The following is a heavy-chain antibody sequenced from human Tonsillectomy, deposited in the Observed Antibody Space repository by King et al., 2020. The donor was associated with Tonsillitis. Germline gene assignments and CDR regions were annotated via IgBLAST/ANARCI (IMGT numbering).Heavy chain of an antibody. Sequence: QLVQSGAEVKKPGASVKVSCKASGYTFTGYYMHWVRQAPGQGLEWMGWINPNSGGTNYAQIFQGRVTMTRDTSINTAYMELSRLRSDDTAMYYCARADIVVVPAAENWFDPWGQGTLVTVSS. CDR2: INPNSGGT. CDR1: GYTFTGYY. CDR3: ARADIVVVPAAENWFDP. J-gene: IGHJ5*02. D-gene: IGHD2-2*01. V-gene: IGHV1-2*02.